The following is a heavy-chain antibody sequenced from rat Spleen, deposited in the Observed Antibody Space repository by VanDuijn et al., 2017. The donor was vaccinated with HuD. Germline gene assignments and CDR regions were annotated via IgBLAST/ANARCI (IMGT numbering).Heavy chain of an antibody. Sequence: EVQLVESGGGLVQPGRSMKLSCAASGFTFSNYGMHWIRQAPTKGLEWVASIVFDGSNTYYRDSVKGRFTISRDNAKNTLSLQMDSLRSEDTATYYCARHNIRYYGYSYVDDWGQGVMVTLSS. V-gene: IGHV5S13*01. D-gene: IGHD1-7*01. CDR1: GFTFSNYG. CDR2: IVFDGSNT. J-gene: IGHJ2*01. CDR3: ARHNIRYYGYSYVDD.